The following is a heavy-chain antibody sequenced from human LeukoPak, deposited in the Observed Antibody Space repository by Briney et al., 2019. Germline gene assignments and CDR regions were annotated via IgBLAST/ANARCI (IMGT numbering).Heavy chain of an antibody. CDR3: ARALITMIVGGAFDI. J-gene: IGHJ3*02. V-gene: IGHV3-21*01. CDR1: GFTFSSYS. Sequence: GGSLRLSCAASGFTFSSYSMNWVRQAPGKGLEWVSSISSSSSYIYYADSVKGRFTISRDNAKNSLYLQMNSLRAEDTAVYYCARALITMIVGGAFDIWGQGTMVTVSS. CDR2: ISSSSSYI. D-gene: IGHD3-22*01.